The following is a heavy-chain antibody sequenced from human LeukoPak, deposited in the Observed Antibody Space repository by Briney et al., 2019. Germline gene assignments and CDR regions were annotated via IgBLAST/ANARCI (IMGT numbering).Heavy chain of an antibody. J-gene: IGHJ4*02. V-gene: IGHV3-23*01. CDR1: GFSFMTYA. D-gene: IGHD6-13*01. Sequence: GGSLRLSCAASGFSFMTYAMTWVRQAPGQGLEWVSVISGSGGLIDYADSVKGRFTISRDNSKNTLYLQMNSLRAEDTAVYYCAKGSSNWRDYYYFDYWGQGTLVTVSS. CDR2: ISGSGGLI. CDR3: AKGSSNWRDYYYFDY.